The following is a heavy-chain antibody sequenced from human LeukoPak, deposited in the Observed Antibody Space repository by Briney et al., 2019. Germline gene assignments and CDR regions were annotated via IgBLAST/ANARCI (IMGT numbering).Heavy chain of an antibody. CDR1: GGTFSNDA. CDR2: IIPHLGLAA. J-gene: IGHJ4*02. Sequence: ASVKVSCKASGGTFSNDAISWVRQAPRQGLEWMGRIIPHLGLAALYAQKFKGRVTITAGESLTTAYLELTSLTSQDTAVYFCARDLVCTVNCKDSWGQGTLVTVSS. V-gene: IGHV1-69*11. D-gene: IGHD3/OR15-3a*01. CDR3: ARDLVCTVNCKDS.